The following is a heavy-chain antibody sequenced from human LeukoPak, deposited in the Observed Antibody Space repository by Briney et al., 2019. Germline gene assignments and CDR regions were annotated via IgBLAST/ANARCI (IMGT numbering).Heavy chain of an antibody. CDR1: GGSFSGYY. V-gene: IGHV4-34*01. CDR2: INHSGST. CDR3: ARDRSYVWGSYRYTVDYFDY. Sequence: PSETLSLTCAVYGGSFSGYYWSWIRQPPGKGLEWIGEINHSGSTNYNPSLKSRVTISVDTSKNQFSLKLRSVTAADTAVYYCARDRSYVWGSYRYTVDYFDYWGQGTLVTVSS. D-gene: IGHD3-16*02. J-gene: IGHJ4*02.